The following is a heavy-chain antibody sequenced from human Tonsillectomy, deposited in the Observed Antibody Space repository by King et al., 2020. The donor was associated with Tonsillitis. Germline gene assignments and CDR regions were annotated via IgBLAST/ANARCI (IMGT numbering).Heavy chain of an antibody. J-gene: IGHJ4*02. CDR1: EFTFTDYW. V-gene: IGHV3-7*03. CDR3: VRSSDYIWDY. Sequence: VQLVESGGGLVQPGGSLRLSCAASEFTFTDYWMNWVRQAPGKGLEWVANIKGDGSEQNYVDSVKGRFTISRDNAKNSVYLQMNSLRVDDTAVYYCVRSSDYIWDYGGQGTLVTVSS. D-gene: IGHD3-10*01. CDR2: IKGDGSEQ.